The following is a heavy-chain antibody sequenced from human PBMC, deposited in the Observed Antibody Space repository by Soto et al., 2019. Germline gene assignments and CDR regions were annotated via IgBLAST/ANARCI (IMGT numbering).Heavy chain of an antibody. CDR1: GYTFTSYA. D-gene: IGHD4-17*01. CDR3: ARTDRMATVGNWFDP. J-gene: IGHJ5*02. Sequence: GASVKVSCNASGYTFTSYAMHWVRQAPGQRLEWMGWINAGNGNTKYSQKFQGRVTITRDTSASTAYMELSSLRSEDTAVYYCARTDRMATVGNWFDPWGQGTLVTVSS. CDR2: INAGNGNT. V-gene: IGHV1-3*01.